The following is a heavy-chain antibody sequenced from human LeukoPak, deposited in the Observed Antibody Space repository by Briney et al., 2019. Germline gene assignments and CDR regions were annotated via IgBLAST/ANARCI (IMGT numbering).Heavy chain of an antibody. CDR3: ARLATLGIAVAGEFGP. V-gene: IGHV4-59*05. CDR1: GGSISRYY. D-gene: IGHD6-19*01. CDR2: IYYSGST. J-gene: IGHJ5*02. Sequence: SETLSLTCTVSGGSISRYYWSWIRQPPGKGLEWIGSIYYSGSTYYNPSLKSRVTISVDTSKNQFSLKLSSVTAADTAVYYCARLATLGIAVAGEFGPSGHGTGVTVSA.